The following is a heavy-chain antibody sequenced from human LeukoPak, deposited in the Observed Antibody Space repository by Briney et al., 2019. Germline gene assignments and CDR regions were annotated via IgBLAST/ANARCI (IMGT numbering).Heavy chain of an antibody. CDR2: INHSGST. CDR1: GGSISSYY. Sequence: SETLSLTCTVSGGSISSYYWSWIRQPPGKGLEWIGEINHSGSTNYNPSLKSRVTISVDPSKNQFSLKLSSVTAADTAVYYCATRRSSRSSPENLLFSSYYYMAVSGKATTATVSS. CDR3: ATRRSSRSSPENLLFSSYYYMAV. V-gene: IGHV4-34*01. J-gene: IGHJ6*03. D-gene: IGHD6-13*01.